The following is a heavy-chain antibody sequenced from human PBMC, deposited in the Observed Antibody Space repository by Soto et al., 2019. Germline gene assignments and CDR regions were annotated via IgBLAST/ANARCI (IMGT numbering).Heavy chain of an antibody. CDR3: ARDLLYNWNYLGWFDP. J-gene: IGHJ5*02. CDR1: GFTFSSYS. CDR2: ISSSSSYI. Sequence: GGSLRLSCAASGFTFSSYSMNWVRQAPGKGLEWVSSISSSSSYIYYADSVKGRFTISRDNAKNSLYLQMNSLRAEDTAVYYCARDLLYNWNYLGWFDPWGQGTLVTVSS. V-gene: IGHV3-21*01. D-gene: IGHD1-7*01.